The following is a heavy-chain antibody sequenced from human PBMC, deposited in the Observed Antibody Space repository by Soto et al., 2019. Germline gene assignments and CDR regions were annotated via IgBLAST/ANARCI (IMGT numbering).Heavy chain of an antibody. J-gene: IGHJ4*02. CDR1: GYTFTGYY. Sequence: ASVKVSCKASGYTFTGYYMHWVRQAPGQGLEWMGWINPNSGGTNYARKFQGWVTMTRDTSISTAYMELSRLRSDDTAVYYCAREGGDSSGWYYFDYWGQGTLVTVS. CDR3: AREGGDSSGWYYFDY. CDR2: INPNSGGT. V-gene: IGHV1-2*04. D-gene: IGHD6-19*01.